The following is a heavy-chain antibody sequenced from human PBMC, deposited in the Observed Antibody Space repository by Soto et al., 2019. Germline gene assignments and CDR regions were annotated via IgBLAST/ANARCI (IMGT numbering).Heavy chain of an antibody. D-gene: IGHD3-10*01. Sequence: SVKVSCKASGGTLSSYAISWAHQDPGQGREWMGGIIPIFGTANYAQKFQGRVTITSAKSTSTADMELSSPRSEXTPVDYCAGVRGITTMLRGVVIRSAPFDLGAQGTTVTGSS. V-gene: IGHV1-69*06. J-gene: IGHJ3*01. CDR1: GGTLSSYA. CDR3: AGVRGITTMLRGVVIRSAPFDL. CDR2: IIPIFGTA.